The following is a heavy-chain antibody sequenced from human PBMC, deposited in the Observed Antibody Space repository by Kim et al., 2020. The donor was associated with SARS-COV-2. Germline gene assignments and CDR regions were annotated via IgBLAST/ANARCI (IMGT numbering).Heavy chain of an antibody. CDR2: GST. V-gene: IGHV3-23*01. J-gene: IGHJ4*02. Sequence: GSTYYADSVKGRFTISRDNSKNTLYLQMNSLRAEDTAVYYCAKVRGAGDYWGQGTLVTVSS. CDR3: AKVRGAGDY. D-gene: IGHD4-17*01.